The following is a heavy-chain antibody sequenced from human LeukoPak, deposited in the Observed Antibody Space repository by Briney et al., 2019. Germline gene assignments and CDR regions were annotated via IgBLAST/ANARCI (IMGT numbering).Heavy chain of an antibody. CDR3: ARQQLKTMASFDS. CDR1: GGSITSYS. J-gene: IGHJ4*02. CDR2: INPSGST. V-gene: IGHV4-4*07. Sequence: PSETLSLTCTVSGGSITSYSWSWLRLPAGKGLEWIGRINPSGSTDYNTSLKSRLTMSLDTSKNHFSLNLNSVTAADTAVYYCARQQLKTMASFDSWGQGTLVTVSS. D-gene: IGHD4/OR15-4a*01.